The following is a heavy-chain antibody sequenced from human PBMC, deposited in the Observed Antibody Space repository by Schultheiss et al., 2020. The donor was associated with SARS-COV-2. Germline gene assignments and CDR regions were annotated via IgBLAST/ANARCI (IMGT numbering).Heavy chain of an antibody. CDR1: GFTFSSYG. Sequence: GGSLRLSCAASGFTFSSYGMHWVRQAPGKGLEWVAVISYDGSNKYYADSVKGRFTISRDNSKNTLYLQMNSLRAEDTAVYYCAKDHSSGWEGYYYGMDVWGQGTTVTVSS. V-gene: IGHV3-30*18. CDR2: ISYDGSNK. CDR3: AKDHSSGWEGYYYGMDV. D-gene: IGHD6-19*01. J-gene: IGHJ6*02.